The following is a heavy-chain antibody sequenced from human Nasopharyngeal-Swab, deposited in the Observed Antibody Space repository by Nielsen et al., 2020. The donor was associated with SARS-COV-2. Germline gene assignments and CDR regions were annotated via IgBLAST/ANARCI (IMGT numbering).Heavy chain of an antibody. D-gene: IGHD1-1*01. Sequence: GESLKISCAASGFTFSSYWMSWVRQAPGKGLEWVANIKQDGSEKYYVDSVKGRFTISRDNAKNSLYLQMSSLRAEDTAVYYCARVAVARHHDYWGQGTLVTVSS. CDR2: IKQDGSEK. J-gene: IGHJ4*02. V-gene: IGHV3-7*01. CDR1: GFTFSSYW. CDR3: ARVAVARHHDY.